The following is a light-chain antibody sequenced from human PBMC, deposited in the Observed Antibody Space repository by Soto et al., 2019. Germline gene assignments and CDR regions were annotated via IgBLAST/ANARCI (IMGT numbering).Light chain of an antibody. J-gene: IGKJ1*01. V-gene: IGKV1-5*03. CDR3: QQYTSYPWT. CDR1: HRISSW. CDR2: EAS. Sequence: DIKITKSPSTVSACVGDRVTITCRASHRISSWLAWYQQIPGKAPKLLIYEASIFESGVPSRFSGSGSGTQFTLTISSLQPDDFATYYCQQYTSYPWTFSQGTKVDIK.